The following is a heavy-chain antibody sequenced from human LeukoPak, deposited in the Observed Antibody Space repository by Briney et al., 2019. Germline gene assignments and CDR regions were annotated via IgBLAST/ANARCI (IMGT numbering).Heavy chain of an antibody. CDR1: GFTFNSYA. J-gene: IGHJ5*02. Sequence: GGSLRLSCSASGFTFNSYAMHWVRQAPGKGLEYVSAISSNGGSTYYADSVKGRFTISRDNSKNTLYLQMSSLRAEDTAVYYCVKDRQYCSGGSCYPNWFDPWGQGTLVTVSS. V-gene: IGHV3-64D*09. D-gene: IGHD2-15*01. CDR2: ISSNGGST. CDR3: VKDRQYCSGGSCYPNWFDP.